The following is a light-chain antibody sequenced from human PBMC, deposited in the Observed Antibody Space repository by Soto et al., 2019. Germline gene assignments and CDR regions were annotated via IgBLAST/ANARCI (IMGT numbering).Light chain of an antibody. CDR2: AAS. CDR1: QDISNY. Sequence: DIQMTQSPSSLYESVGDRVTITCRTSQDISNYLAWYQQKPGKVPKLLIYAASTLQSGVPSRFSGGGSGTDFSLTISSLQPEDVATYYCQKYNSAPHTFGGGTKVEIQ. CDR3: QKYNSAPHT. V-gene: IGKV1-27*01. J-gene: IGKJ4*01.